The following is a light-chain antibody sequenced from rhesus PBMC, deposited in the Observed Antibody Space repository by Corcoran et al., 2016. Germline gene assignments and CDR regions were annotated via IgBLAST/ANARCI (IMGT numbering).Light chain of an antibody. V-gene: IGKV1-22*01. J-gene: IGKJ1*01. CDR1: QGITNW. CDR3: LQYSSRPWT. Sequence: DIQMTQSPSSLSASVGDTVTITCRASQGITNWLAWFQQTPGKAPNLLNDKASPLQSGVPSRVSGSGSGTDFTRTISSLQSEDFATYYCLQYSSRPWTFGRGTKVEIK. CDR2: KAS.